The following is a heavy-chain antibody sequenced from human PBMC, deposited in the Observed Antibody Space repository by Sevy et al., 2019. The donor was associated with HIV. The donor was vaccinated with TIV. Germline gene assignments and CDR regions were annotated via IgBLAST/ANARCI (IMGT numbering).Heavy chain of an antibody. CDR1: AFTFSKFA. J-gene: IGHJ4*02. Sequence: GGSLRLSCAASAFTFSKFAMSWVRQAPGKGLEWVSSISGSGDSTFYADFVKGRFTISRDNSKNTLELQMNGLRVEDTALYYCVKGGLYYYDGSGFYWGQGTLVTVSS. V-gene: IGHV3-23*01. D-gene: IGHD3-22*01. CDR3: VKGGLYYYDGSGFY. CDR2: ISGSGDST.